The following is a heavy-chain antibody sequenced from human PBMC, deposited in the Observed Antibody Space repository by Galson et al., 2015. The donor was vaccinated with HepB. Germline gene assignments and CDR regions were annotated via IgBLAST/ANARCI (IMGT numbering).Heavy chain of an antibody. V-gene: IGHV3-7*01. J-gene: IGHJ4*02. CDR2: IKPDGSEN. Sequence: SLRLPCAVSGFSISTYWMTWVRQAPGKGLECVAHIKPDGSENYYVDSVKGRFTISRDNARNSLYLQMNSLRAEDTAVYFCTRRAGVLWGQGTLVTVSS. CDR3: TRRAGVL. CDR1: GFSISTYW. D-gene: IGHD3-10*01.